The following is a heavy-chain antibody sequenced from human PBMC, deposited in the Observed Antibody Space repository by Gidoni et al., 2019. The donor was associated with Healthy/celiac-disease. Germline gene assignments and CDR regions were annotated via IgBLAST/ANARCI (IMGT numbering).Heavy chain of an antibody. V-gene: IGHV3-9*01. CDR1: GFTFVDYD. J-gene: IGHJ6*03. D-gene: IGHD6-13*01. CDR2: IRCNSGSI. Sequence: EVQLVESGGGLVQPGRSLRLSCAASGFTFVDYDMPWVRQAPGKGLEWVSGIRCNSGSIGYADSVKGRFTISRDNAKNSLYLQMNSLRAEDTALYYCAKDGRAAAGTDYYYYYYMDVWGKGTTVTVSS. CDR3: AKDGRAAAGTDYYYYYYMDV.